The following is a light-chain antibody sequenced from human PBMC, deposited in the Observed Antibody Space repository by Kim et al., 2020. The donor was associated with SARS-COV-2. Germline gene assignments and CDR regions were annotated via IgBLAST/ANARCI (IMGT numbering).Light chain of an antibody. CDR2: GDI. CDR3: QSYDNSLSGYV. V-gene: IGLV1-40*01. J-gene: IGLJ1*01. CDR1: SSNIGAGYE. Sequence: QRGTVSCTGISSNIGAGYELHWYQQLPGTAPKHLIYGDINRPSGVPDRFSGSKSGTSASLAITGLQTEDEADYYCQSYDNSLSGYVFGSGTKVTVL.